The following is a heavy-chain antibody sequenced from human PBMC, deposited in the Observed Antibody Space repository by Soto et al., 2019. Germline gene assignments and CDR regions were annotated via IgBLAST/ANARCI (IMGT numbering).Heavy chain of an antibody. Sequence: QVQLVQSGAEVKKTGSSVKVSCKASGGTFSSYAISWVRQAPGQGLEWMGGLIPIFGTANYAQKFQGRVTITADECTSTAYMELSSLRSEDTAVYYCASGEPVIAVAGSIDYWGQGTLVTVSS. D-gene: IGHD6-19*01. CDR1: GGTFSSYA. V-gene: IGHV1-69*12. J-gene: IGHJ4*02. CDR3: ASGEPVIAVAGSIDY. CDR2: LIPIFGTA.